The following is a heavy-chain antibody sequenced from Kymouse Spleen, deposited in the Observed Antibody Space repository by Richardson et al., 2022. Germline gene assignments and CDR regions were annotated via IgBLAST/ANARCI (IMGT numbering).Heavy chain of an antibody. D-gene: IGHD3-9*01. Sequence: QVQLQQWGAGLLKPSETLSLTCAVYGGSFSGYYWSWIRQPPGKGLEWIGEINHSGSTNYNPSLKSRVTISVDTSKNQFSLKLSSVTAADTAVYYCARGPLYYDILTGFDYWGQGTLVTVSS. V-gene: IGHV4-34*01. CDR1: GGSFSGYY. CDR2: INHSGST. CDR3: ARGPLYYDILTGFDY. J-gene: IGHJ4*02.